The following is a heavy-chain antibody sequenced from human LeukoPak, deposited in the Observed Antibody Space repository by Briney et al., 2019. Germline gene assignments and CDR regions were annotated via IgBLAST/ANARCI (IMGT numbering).Heavy chain of an antibody. J-gene: IGHJ4*02. V-gene: IGHV3-30*02. CDR2: IRYDGSNK. CDR3: AKAYSSGWYVGY. Sequence: GGSPRLSCAASGFTFSSYGMHWVRQAPGKGLEWVAFIRYDGSNKYYADSVKGRFTISRDNSKNTLYLQMNSLRDEDTAVYYCAKAYSSGWYVGYWGQGTLVTVSS. D-gene: IGHD6-19*01. CDR1: GFTFSSYG.